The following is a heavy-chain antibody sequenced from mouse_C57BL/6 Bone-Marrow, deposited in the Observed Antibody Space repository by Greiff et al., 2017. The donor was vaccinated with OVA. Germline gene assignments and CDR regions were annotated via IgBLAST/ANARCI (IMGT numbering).Heavy chain of an antibody. CDR3: AREVSIYDGYPAWFAY. Sequence: QVQLQQSGAELVKPGASVKISCKASGYTFTDYYINWVKQRPGQGLEWIGKIGPGSGSTYYNEKFKGKATLTADKSSSTAYMQLSSLTSEDSAVYFCAREVSIYDGYPAWFAYWGQGTLVTVSA. V-gene: IGHV1-77*01. D-gene: IGHD2-3*01. CDR1: GYTFTDYY. J-gene: IGHJ3*01. CDR2: IGPGSGST.